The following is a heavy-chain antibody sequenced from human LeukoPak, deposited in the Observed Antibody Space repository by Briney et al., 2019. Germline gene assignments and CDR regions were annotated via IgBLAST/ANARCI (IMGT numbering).Heavy chain of an antibody. Sequence: GGSLRLSCAASGXTFSTYAVSWVRQAPGKGLEWVSTISGSGGSTYYADSVKGRFTISRDNSKNTLYLQMNSLRAEDTAVYYCAKGRSPFDYWGQGTLVTVSS. J-gene: IGHJ4*02. CDR1: GXTFSTYA. CDR2: ISGSGGST. CDR3: AKGRSPFDY. V-gene: IGHV3-23*01.